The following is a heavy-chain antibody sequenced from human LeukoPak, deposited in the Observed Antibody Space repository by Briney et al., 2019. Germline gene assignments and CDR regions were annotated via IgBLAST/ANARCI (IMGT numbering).Heavy chain of an antibody. V-gene: IGHV4-34*01. CDR3: ARMYIKWGRYLQH. Sequence: SETLSLTCAVYGGSFSGYYWSWIRQPPGKGLEWTGEINHSGSTNYNPSLKSRVTISVDTSKNQFSLKLSSVTAADTAVYYCARMYIKWGRYLQHWGQGTLVTVSS. CDR2: INHSGST. J-gene: IGHJ1*01. CDR1: GGSFSGYY. D-gene: IGHD1-26*01.